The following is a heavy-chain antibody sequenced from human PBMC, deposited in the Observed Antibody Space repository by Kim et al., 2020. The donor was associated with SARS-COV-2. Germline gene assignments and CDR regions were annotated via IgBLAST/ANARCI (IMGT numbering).Heavy chain of an antibody. CDR3: ARSGLGYNWFDP. V-gene: IGHV6-1*01. Sequence: DYAVSVKSRITINPDTSKNQFSLQLSSVTPEDTALYDCARSGLGYNWFDPWGQGTLVTVSS. J-gene: IGHJ5*02. D-gene: IGHD3-9*01.